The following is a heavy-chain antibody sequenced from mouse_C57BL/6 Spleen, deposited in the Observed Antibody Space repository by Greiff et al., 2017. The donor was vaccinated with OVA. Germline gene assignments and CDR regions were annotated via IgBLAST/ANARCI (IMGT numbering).Heavy chain of an antibody. CDR3: ARSDFGGFAY. CDR2: IYPRRGNT. J-gene: IGHJ3*01. D-gene: IGHD2-13*01. CDR1: GYTFPSYG. Sequence: VQLQQSGAELARPGASVKLSCKASGYTFPSYGISWVKQRPGQGLEWIGEIYPRRGNTYYTEKFKGKATLTADKSSSTAYMKLRSLTSEDSAVYFCARSDFGGFAYWGQGTLVTVSA. V-gene: IGHV1-81*01.